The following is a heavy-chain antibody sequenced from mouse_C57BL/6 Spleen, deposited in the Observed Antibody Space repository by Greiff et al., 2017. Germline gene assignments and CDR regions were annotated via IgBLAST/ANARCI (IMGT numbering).Heavy chain of an antibody. CDR2: INPSNGGT. D-gene: IGHD1-1*01. CDR1: GYTFTSYW. Sequence: VQLQQPGTELVKPGASVKLSCKASGYTFTSYWMHWVKQRPGQGLEWIGNINPSNGGTNYNEKFKSKATLTVDKSSSTAYMQLSSLTSEDSAVXYCARSGYGSSYFAYWGQGTLVTVSA. J-gene: IGHJ3*01. CDR3: ARSGYGSSYFAY. V-gene: IGHV1-53*01.